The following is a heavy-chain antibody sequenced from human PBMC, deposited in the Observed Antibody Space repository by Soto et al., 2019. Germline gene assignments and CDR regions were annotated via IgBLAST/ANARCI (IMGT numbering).Heavy chain of an antibody. Sequence: QVQLVQSGAEVKKPGSSVKVSCKASGGTFSSYAISWVRQAPGQGLEWMGGIIPILGTANYAQKFQGRVTITADESTSTAYMELSSLRSEDTAVYYCARAFMLRSSSWWGCFDYWGQGTLVTVSS. CDR3: ARAFMLRSSSWWGCFDY. CDR2: IIPILGTA. CDR1: GGTFSSYA. D-gene: IGHD6-13*01. V-gene: IGHV1-69*01. J-gene: IGHJ4*02.